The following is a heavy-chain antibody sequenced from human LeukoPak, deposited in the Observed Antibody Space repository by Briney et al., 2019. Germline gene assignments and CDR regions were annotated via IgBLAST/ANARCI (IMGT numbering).Heavy chain of an antibody. V-gene: IGHV1-3*01. J-gene: IGHJ4*02. CDR2: INPVNGDI. Sequence: ASVKVSCKASGYTFTNYAMHWVRQAPGQRLEWKGWINPVNGDIKYSQKFQGRVTITRDTSASTAYMELSSLRSEDTAVYYCARTYYDYVWGSYRFWGQGTLVTVSS. D-gene: IGHD3-16*02. CDR3: ARTYYDYVWGSYRF. CDR1: GYTFTNYA.